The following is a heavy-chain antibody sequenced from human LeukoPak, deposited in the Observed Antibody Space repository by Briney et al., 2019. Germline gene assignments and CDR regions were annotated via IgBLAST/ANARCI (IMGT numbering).Heavy chain of an antibody. CDR1: GLTFSSYW. D-gene: IGHD2-8*01. V-gene: IGHV3-74*01. CDR3: ARRLGYCTNGVCYSGWFDP. CDR2: INSDGSGT. Sequence: PGASLRLSCAASGLTFSSYWMHWVRQAPGKGLVWVSRINSDGSGTVYADSVKGRYTISRDNAENTLYLQMNSLRAEDTAVYYCARRLGYCTNGVCYSGWFDPWGQGTLVTVSS. J-gene: IGHJ5*02.